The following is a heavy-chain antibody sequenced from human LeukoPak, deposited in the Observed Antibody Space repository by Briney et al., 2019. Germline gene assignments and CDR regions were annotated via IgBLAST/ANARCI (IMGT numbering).Heavy chain of an antibody. CDR1: GGTFSSYA. J-gene: IGHJ5*02. CDR3: AREVPEYYNSSGNSAFDP. D-gene: IGHD3-22*01. Sequence: SVKVSCKASGGTFSSYAVSWVRQAPGQGLEWMGRIVPMFGATSYAQNFQGRVTITADKSTSTAYMELSSLRSEDTAVYYCAREVPEYYNSSGNSAFDPWGLRTLVTVSS. V-gene: IGHV1-69*06. CDR2: IVPMFGAT.